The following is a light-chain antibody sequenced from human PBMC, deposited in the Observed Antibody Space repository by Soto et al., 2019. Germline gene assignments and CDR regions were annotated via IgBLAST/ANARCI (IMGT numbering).Light chain of an antibody. CDR3: QHSNSYSEA. V-gene: IGKV1-5*03. CDR2: KAS. Sequence: KMTQSAAALSVSVGDRVTITCRASQTISSWLAWYQQKPGKAPKLLIYKASTLKSGVPSRFSGSGSGTEFTLTISSLQPDDFAPYYCQHSNSYSEAFGQGTK. CDR1: QTISSW. J-gene: IGKJ1*01.